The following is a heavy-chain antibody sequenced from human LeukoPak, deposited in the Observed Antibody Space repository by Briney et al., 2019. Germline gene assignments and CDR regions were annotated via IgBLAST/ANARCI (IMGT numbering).Heavy chain of an antibody. D-gene: IGHD2-15*01. CDR2: INPNSGGT. J-gene: IGHJ2*01. Sequence: ASVKVSCKASGYTFTAQYMHWVRQATGQGLEWMGWINPNSGGTNYAQKFQGRVTMTRDTSISTAYMELSRLRYDDTAVYYCARESGNCSGGSCLYWYFDLWGRGTLVTVSS. CDR1: GYTFTAQY. V-gene: IGHV1-2*02. CDR3: ARESGNCSGGSCLYWYFDL.